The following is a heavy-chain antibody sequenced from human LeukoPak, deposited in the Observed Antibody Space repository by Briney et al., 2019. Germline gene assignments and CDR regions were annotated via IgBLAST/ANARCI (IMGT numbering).Heavy chain of an antibody. V-gene: IGHV4-59*01. CDR1: GGSISGFY. CDR2: IFHSGNT. CDR3: ARGQQTMDV. Sequence: SETLSLTCTVSGGSISGFYWYTLRQPPGKGLEWIGYIFHSGNTRYNPSLKSRVTISVDTPKNQFSLRLTSVTAVDTAVYYCARGQQTMDVWGKGTTVTVSS. D-gene: IGHD6-13*01. J-gene: IGHJ6*03.